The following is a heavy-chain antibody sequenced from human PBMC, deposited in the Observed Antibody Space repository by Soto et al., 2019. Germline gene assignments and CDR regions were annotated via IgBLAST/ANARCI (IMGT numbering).Heavy chain of an antibody. CDR1: GGSISSSSYY. Sequence: PSETLSLTCTVSGGSISSSSYYWGWTRQPPGKGLEWIGSIYYSGSTYYNPSLKSRVTISVDTSKNQFSLKLSSVTAADTAVYYCARHWSRYCSGGSCYRNKYYYYGMDVWGQGTTVTVSS. J-gene: IGHJ6*02. V-gene: IGHV4-39*01. CDR3: ARHWSRYCSGGSCYRNKYYYYGMDV. CDR2: IYYSGST. D-gene: IGHD2-15*01.